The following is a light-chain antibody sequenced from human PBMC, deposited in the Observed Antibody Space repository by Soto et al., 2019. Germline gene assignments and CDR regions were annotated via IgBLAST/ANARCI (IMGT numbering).Light chain of an antibody. CDR3: SSYTSSSTYV. J-gene: IGLJ1*01. Sequence: QSALTQPASVSGSPGQSITISCTGTSNDVGGYDYVSWYQQHPGKAPKLMIYDVINRPSGVSSRFSGSKSGNTASLTISGLQAEDEADYYCSSYTSSSTYVFGAGTKVTVL. V-gene: IGLV2-14*03. CDR1: SNDVGGYDY. CDR2: DVI.